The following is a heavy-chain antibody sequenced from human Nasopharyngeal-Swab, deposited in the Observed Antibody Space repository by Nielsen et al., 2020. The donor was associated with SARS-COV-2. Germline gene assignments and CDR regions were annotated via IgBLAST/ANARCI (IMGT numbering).Heavy chain of an antibody. J-gene: IGHJ4*02. Sequence: ASVKVSCKVSGYTLTELSMHWVRQAPGKGLEWMGGFDPEDGETIYAQKFQGRVTMTEDTSTDTAYMELSSLRSEDTAVYYCATLVRPITMVRGVIVSGLVYWGQGTLVTVPS. CDR1: GYTLTELS. CDR2: FDPEDGET. V-gene: IGHV1-24*01. D-gene: IGHD3-10*01. CDR3: ATLVRPITMVRGVIVSGLVY.